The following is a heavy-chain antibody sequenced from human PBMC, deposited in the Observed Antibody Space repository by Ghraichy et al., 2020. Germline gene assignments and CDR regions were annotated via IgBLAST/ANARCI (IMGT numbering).Heavy chain of an antibody. J-gene: IGHJ4*02. CDR3: ARTRGGIYFDY. V-gene: IGHV3-48*01. D-gene: IGHD3-16*01. Sequence: GGSLRLSCAASGFTFSNHIMSWVRQAPGKGLEWLSYISTGYTTIYHDDSVRGRFTISRDNAKNSLYLQMNSLRADDTAVYYCARTRGGIYFDYWGQGTLVTVSS. CDR2: ISTGYTTI. CDR1: GFTFSNHI.